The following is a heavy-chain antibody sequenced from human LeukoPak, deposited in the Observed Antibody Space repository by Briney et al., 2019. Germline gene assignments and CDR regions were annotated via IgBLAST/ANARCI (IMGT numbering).Heavy chain of an antibody. CDR3: ARDRPTYYYDSSGYPYYFDY. D-gene: IGHD3-22*01. Sequence: ASVKVSCKASGYTFTSYGISWVRQAPGQGLEWMGWISAYNGNTNYAQKLQGRVTMTTDTSTSTAYMELRSLRSDDTAVYYCARDRPTYYYDSSGYPYYFDYWGQGTLVTVSS. CDR2: ISAYNGNT. V-gene: IGHV1-18*01. J-gene: IGHJ4*02. CDR1: GYTFTSYG.